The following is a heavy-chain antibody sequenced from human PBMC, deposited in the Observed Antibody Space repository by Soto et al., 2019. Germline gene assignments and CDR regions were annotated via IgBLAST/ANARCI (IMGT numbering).Heavy chain of an antibody. CDR2: IYWDDDE. CDR3: AHRGWFAEGHPNWFDP. J-gene: IGHJ5*02. V-gene: IGHV2-5*02. Sequence: QITLKESGPTLVKPTQPLTLTCTFSGFSLTATGVGVCWIRQPPGKALEWLALIYWDDDERYNPSLKSRLTITKATSRTQVVLTMTHMDHVDTATYYCAHRGWFAEGHPNWFDPWGQGALVTVSS. D-gene: IGHD3-10*01. CDR1: GFSLTATGVG.